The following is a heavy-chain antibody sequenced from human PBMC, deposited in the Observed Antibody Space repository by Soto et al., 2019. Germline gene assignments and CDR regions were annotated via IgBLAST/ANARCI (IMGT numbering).Heavy chain of an antibody. Sequence: SETLSLTCTVSGASIRSGNYYWTWIRQLPGKGLEWIGYVHYSGTTYSNPSLKSRVSISVDTSKNQFSLAVNSVTAADTAVYYCARENIVVVPTAKGWFDHWGQGTLVTVSS. J-gene: IGHJ5*02. CDR2: VHYSGTT. V-gene: IGHV4-31*03. D-gene: IGHD2-2*01. CDR3: ARENIVVVPTAKGWFDH. CDR1: GASIRSGNYY.